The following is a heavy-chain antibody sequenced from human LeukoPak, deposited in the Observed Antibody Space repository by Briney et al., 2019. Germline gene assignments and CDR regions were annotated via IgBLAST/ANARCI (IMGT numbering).Heavy chain of an antibody. V-gene: IGHV3-23*01. CDR1: GFTFTSYG. J-gene: IGHJ4*02. Sequence: GGSLRLSCAASGFTFTSYGMAWVREAPGKGLEWVSAISGGGASTYYADSVKGRFTISRDSSKNTLYLQMNSLRAEDTAIYYCAKDQLADYYDNSGYFDCWGQGTLVTVSS. D-gene: IGHD3-22*01. CDR3: AKDQLADYYDNSGYFDC. CDR2: ISGGGAST.